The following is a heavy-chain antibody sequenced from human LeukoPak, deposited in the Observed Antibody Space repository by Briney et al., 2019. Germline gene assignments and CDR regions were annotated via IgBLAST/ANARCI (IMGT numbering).Heavy chain of an antibody. V-gene: IGHV4-59*01. Sequence: PSETLSLTCTVSGGSISSYYWSWIRQPPGKGLEWIGYIYYSGSTNYNPSLKSRVTISVDTSKNQFSLKLSSVTAADTAVYYCARVKYCSSTSCYKRGKSWFDPWGQGTPVTVSS. CDR3: ARVKYCSSTSCYKRGKSWFDP. J-gene: IGHJ5*02. D-gene: IGHD2-2*02. CDR1: GGSISSYY. CDR2: IYYSGST.